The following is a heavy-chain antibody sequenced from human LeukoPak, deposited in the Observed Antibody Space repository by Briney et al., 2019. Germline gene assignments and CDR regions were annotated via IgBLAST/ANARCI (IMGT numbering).Heavy chain of an antibody. CDR3: ARLFGSGWPGYFYYAMDV. CDR1: GITVNSTY. Sequence: GGSLRLSCAASGITVNSTYISWVRQAPGKGLEWVSVAYSDGNTYYAGSVKGRFTISRDNSKNTLFLQMNSLRGEDTAVYYCARLFGSGWPGYFYYAMDVWGQGTTVAVSS. V-gene: IGHV3-66*04. CDR2: AYSDGNT. J-gene: IGHJ6*02. D-gene: IGHD6-19*01.